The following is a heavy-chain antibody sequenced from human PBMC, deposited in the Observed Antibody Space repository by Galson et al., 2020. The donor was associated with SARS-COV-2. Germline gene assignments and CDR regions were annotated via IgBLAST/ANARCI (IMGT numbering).Heavy chain of an antibody. V-gene: IGHV4-31*03. CDR1: GGSISSGGYY. Sequence: ETSETLSLTCTVSGGSISSGGYYWSWIRQHPGKGLEWLGYIYYSGSNYYNPSLKSRVTISVDTSKNQFSLKLSSVTAADTAVYYCARVRTTMVVVVITSEAFDIWGQGTMVTVSS. J-gene: IGHJ3*02. CDR3: ARVRTTMVVVVITSEAFDI. D-gene: IGHD3-22*01. CDR2: IYYSGSN.